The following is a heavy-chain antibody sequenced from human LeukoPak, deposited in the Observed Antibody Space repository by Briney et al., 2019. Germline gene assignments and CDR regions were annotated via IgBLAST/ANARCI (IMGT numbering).Heavy chain of an antibody. D-gene: IGHD3-9*01. J-gene: IGHJ4*02. CDR1: GITVSSNY. Sequence: GGSLRLSCAVSGITVSSNYMSWVRQAPGKGLEWVSGIYSGGSTYYADSVKGRFTISRDNSRNTLYLQINSLRAEDTAVYYCARGRGRYFDSFDYWGQGTLVTVST. V-gene: IGHV3-53*01. CDR2: IYSGGST. CDR3: ARGRGRYFDSFDY.